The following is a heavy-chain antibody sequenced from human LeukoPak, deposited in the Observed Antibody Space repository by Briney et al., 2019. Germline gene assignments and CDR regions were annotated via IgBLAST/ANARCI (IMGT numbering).Heavy chain of an antibody. J-gene: IGHJ2*01. Sequence: SETLSLTCTVPGASISSYHWSWIRQPPGKGLEWIGLLYYSGNTNYNPSLKSRVTISADTSKNQFSLKLSSVTAADTAVYYCARDSSRYGGSWYFDLWGRGTLVTVSS. V-gene: IGHV4-59*01. CDR2: LYYSGNT. D-gene: IGHD4-23*01. CDR3: ARDSSRYGGSWYFDL. CDR1: GASISSYH.